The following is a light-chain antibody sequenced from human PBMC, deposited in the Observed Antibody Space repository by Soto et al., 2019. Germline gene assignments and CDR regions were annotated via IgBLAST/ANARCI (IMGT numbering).Light chain of an antibody. CDR3: QQYGRSPLT. CDR1: QSVSSSY. V-gene: IGKV3-20*01. CDR2: GAS. Sequence: EIVLTQSPGTLSLSPGERATLSCRASQSVSSSYLAWYQQQPGQDPRLLIYGASSRATGIPDRFSGSGSGTDFTLTISRLEPEDLAVYYCQQYGRSPLTFGGGTKVDIK. J-gene: IGKJ4*01.